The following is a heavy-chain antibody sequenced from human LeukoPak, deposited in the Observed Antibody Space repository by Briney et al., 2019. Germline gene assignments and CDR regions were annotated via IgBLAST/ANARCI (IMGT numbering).Heavy chain of an antibody. D-gene: IGHD6-19*01. J-gene: IGHJ5*02. V-gene: IGHV3-11*04. CDR2: ISNSGTTR. CDR3: ARDQTGITVAATGWFDP. Sequence: PGGSLRLSCAASGFTFSDYYMSWIRQAPGRGLEWVSYISNSGTTRYYADSVKGRFTISRDNAKNSLYLQMNSLRAEETAVYYCARDQTGITVAATGWFDPWGQGTLVTVSS. CDR1: GFTFSDYY.